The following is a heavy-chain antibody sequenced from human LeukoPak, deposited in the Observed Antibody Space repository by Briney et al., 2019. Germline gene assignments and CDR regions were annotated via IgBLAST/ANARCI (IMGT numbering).Heavy chain of an antibody. CDR1: GGSISNSSHY. Sequence: SETLSLTCTVSGGSISNSSHYWGWIRQPPGKGLEWIGSIYYSGSTYYNPSLKSRVTISVDTSKNQFSLKLSSVTAADTAVYYCARHGSGSYYQNWFDPWGQGTLVTVSS. D-gene: IGHD3-10*01. CDR3: ARHGSGSYYQNWFDP. J-gene: IGHJ5*02. CDR2: IYYSGST. V-gene: IGHV4-39*01.